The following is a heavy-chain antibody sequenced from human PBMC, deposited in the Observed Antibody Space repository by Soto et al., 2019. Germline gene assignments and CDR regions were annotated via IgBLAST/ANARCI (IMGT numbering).Heavy chain of an antibody. J-gene: IGHJ4*02. CDR3: ARGLTAMVRGPDY. Sequence: SETLSLTCTVSGGSIGSGDYYWSWIRQPPGKGLEWIGYIYYSGSTYYNPSLKSRVTISVDTSKNQFSLKLSSVTAADTAVYYCARGLTAMVRGPDYWGQGTLVTVSS. CDR1: GGSIGSGDYY. CDR2: IYYSGST. V-gene: IGHV4-30-4*01. D-gene: IGHD3-10*01.